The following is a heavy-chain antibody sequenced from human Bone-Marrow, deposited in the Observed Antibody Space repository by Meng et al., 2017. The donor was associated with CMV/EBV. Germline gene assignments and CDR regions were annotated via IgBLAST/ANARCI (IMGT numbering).Heavy chain of an antibody. V-gene: IGHV3-21*01. CDR2: ISSSSSYI. J-gene: IGHJ4*02. CDR3: ARSAKSGYPLIIDFDY. CDR1: GFTFSSYS. Sequence: GGSLRLSCVASGFTFSSYSMNWVRQAPGKGLEWVSSISSSSSYIYYADSVKGRFTISRDNAKNSLYLQMNSLRAEDTAVYHCARSAKSGYPLIIDFDYWGQGTLVTFSS. D-gene: IGHD3-3*01.